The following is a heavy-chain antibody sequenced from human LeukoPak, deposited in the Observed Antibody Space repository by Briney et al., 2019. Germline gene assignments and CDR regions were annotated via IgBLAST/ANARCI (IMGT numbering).Heavy chain of an antibody. D-gene: IGHD3-9*01. V-gene: IGHV4-39*01. J-gene: IGHJ4*02. CDR1: GGSISSSSYY. CDR3: ARHASAYDILTGYRSLYHFDY. CDR2: IYYSGST. Sequence: PSETLSLTCTVSGGSISSSSYYWGWIRQPPGKGLEWIGSIYYSGSTYYNPSLKSRVTISVDTSKNQFSLKLSSVTAADTAVYYCARHASAYDILTGYRSLYHFDYWGRGTLVTVSS.